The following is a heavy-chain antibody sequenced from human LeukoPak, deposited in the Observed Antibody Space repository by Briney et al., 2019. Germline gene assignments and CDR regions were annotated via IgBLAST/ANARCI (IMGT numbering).Heavy chain of an antibody. Sequence: GRSLRLACAASGFTFSTYAISWVRQAPGKGLEWVSSISASGGSTFYADSVKGRFTISRDNSKSTLYLQMNSLTPEDTALYFCAKRPTAVDSWGQGTLVTVSS. CDR1: GFTFSTYA. CDR2: ISASGGST. J-gene: IGHJ5*01. CDR3: AKRPTAVDS. V-gene: IGHV3-23*01.